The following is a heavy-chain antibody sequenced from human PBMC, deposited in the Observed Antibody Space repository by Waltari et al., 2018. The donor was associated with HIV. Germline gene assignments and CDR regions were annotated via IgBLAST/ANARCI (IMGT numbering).Heavy chain of an antibody. V-gene: IGHV3-53*01. D-gene: IGHD6-19*01. CDR3: ARDGDSSGLDY. CDR1: NFSIAGKH. J-gene: IGHJ4*02. Sequence: EVLLAESGGRLIQPGGSLGLSCTAFNFSIAGKHVTWIRQAPGVSLEWFAVIYPDDTTHYADSVKCRFTISRDNAKKSLFLQMNSLRADDTAVYYCARDGDSSGLDYWGQGTLVTVSS. CDR2: IYPDDTT.